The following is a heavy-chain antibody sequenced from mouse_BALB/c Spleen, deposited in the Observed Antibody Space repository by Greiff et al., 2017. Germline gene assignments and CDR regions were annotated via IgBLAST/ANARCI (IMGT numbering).Heavy chain of an antibody. J-gene: IGHJ2*01. V-gene: IGHV1-54*01. D-gene: IGHD4-1*01. CDR2: INPGSGGT. CDR3: ARSPPGSFDY. Sequence: QVHVKQSGAELVRPGTSVKVSCKASGYAFTNYLIEWVKQRPGQGLEWIGVINPGSGGTNYNEKFKGKATLTADKSSSTAYMQLSSLTSDDSAVYFCARSPPGSFDYWGQGTTLTVSS. CDR1: GYAFTNYL.